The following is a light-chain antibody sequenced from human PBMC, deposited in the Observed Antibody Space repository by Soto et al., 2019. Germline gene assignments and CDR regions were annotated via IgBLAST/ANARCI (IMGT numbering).Light chain of an antibody. CDR3: GADHGSGNNFVGV. Sequence: QPVLTQTPSASASLGASVTLTCTLSSGYSNYKVDWYQQRPGKGPRFVMRVGTGGIVGSKGDGIPDRFSVLGSGLNRYLTIKNIQEEDESDYHCGADHGSGNNFVGVFGGGTKLTVL. CDR2: VGTGGIVG. J-gene: IGLJ2*01. V-gene: IGLV9-49*01. CDR1: SGYSNYK.